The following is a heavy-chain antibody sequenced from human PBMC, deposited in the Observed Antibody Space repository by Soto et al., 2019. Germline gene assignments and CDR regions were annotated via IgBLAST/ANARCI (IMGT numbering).Heavy chain of an antibody. V-gene: IGHV1-2*04. Sequence: ASVKVSCKASGCTFTGYYMHWVRQAPGQGLEWMGWINPNSGGTNYAQKFQGWVTMTRDTSISTAYVELSRLRSDDTAVYYCARELASAKYYYDSSGLDYYYYGMDVWGQGTTVTVSS. J-gene: IGHJ6*02. CDR1: GCTFTGYY. CDR3: ARELASAKYYYDSSGLDYYYYGMDV. CDR2: INPNSGGT. D-gene: IGHD3-22*01.